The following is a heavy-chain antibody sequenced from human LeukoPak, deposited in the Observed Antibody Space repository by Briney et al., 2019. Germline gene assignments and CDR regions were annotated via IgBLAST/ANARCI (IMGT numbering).Heavy chain of an antibody. Sequence: GGSLRLSCVASGLNFDDSAMHWVRQAPGKGLEWVSLISADGGSTFSADSVKGRFSISRDNSKNSLYLQMNSLRSEDTAMYYCAKESGKFDYWGQGTVVGVSS. CDR3: AKESGKFDY. J-gene: IGHJ4*02. CDR2: ISADGGST. CDR1: GLNFDDSA. V-gene: IGHV3-43*02.